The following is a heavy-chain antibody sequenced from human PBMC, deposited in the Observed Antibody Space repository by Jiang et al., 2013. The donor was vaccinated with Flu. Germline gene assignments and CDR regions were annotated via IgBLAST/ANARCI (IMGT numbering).Heavy chain of an antibody. CDR3: ARERRDGYGIDY. CDR1: GGSISSSSYY. D-gene: IGHD5-24*01. V-gene: IGHV4-39*07. CDR2: IYYSGST. Sequence: PGLVKPSETLSLTCTVSGGSISSSSYYWGWIRQPPGKGLEWIGSIYYSGSTYYNPSLKSRVTISVDTSKNQFSLKLSSVTAADTAVYYCARERRDGYGIDYWGQGTLVTVSS. J-gene: IGHJ4*02.